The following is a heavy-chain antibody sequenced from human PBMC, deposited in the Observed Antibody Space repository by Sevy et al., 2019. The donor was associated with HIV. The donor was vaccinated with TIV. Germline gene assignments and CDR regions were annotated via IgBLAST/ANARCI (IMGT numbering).Heavy chain of an antibody. CDR1: GFTFATYD. CDR3: AKDRVSGSYYTGDFDS. D-gene: IGHD3-10*01. CDR2: ISVGGADT. J-gene: IGHJ4*02. V-gene: IGHV3-23*01. Sequence: GGSLRLSCAASGFTFATYDMTWVRQAPGKGLEWVSVISVGGADTYYADSVKGRFTISRDNSKNTLYLQMNSLRAEDTAVFYCAKDRVSGSYYTGDFDSWGQGTLVTVSS.